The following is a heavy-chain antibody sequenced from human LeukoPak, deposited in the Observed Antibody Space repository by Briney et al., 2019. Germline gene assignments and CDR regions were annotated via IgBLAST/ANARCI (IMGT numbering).Heavy chain of an antibody. D-gene: IGHD3-22*01. Sequence: SETLSLTCTVSGGSISSSSYYWGWIRQPPGKGLEWIGSIYHSGSTYYNPSLKSRVTISVDTSKNQFSLKLSSVTAADTAVYYCARGRNYYDSSGYYHASIRLDYWGQGTLVTVSS. CDR3: ARGRNYYDSSGYYHASIRLDY. CDR1: GGSISSSSYY. V-gene: IGHV4-39*07. J-gene: IGHJ4*02. CDR2: IYHSGST.